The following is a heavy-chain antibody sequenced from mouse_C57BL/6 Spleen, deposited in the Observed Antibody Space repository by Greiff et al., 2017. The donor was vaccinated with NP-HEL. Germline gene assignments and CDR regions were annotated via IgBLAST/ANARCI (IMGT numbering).Heavy chain of an antibody. J-gene: IGHJ4*01. CDR3: ARRGYYDYAMDY. D-gene: IGHD2-3*01. CDR2: IDPSDSET. Sequence: QVQLQQPGAELVRPGSSVKLSCKASGYTFTSYWMHWVKQRPIQGLEWIGNIDPSDSETHYNQKFKDKATLTVDKSSSTAYMQLSSLTSEDSAVYYCARRGYYDYAMDYWGQGTSVTVSS. CDR1: GYTFTSYW. V-gene: IGHV1-52*01.